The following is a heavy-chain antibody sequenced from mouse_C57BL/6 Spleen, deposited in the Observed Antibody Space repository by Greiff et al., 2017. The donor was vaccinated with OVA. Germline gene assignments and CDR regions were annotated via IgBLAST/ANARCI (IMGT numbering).Heavy chain of an antibody. Sequence: EVHLVESGGGLVQSGRSLRLSCATSGFTFSDFYMEWVRQAPGKGLEWIAASRNKANDYTTEYSASVKGRFIVSRDTSQSILYLQMNALRADDTAIYYCARDGGYYAFDYWGQGTTLTVSS. D-gene: IGHD1-1*01. J-gene: IGHJ2*01. CDR1: GFTFSDFY. CDR2: SRNKANDYTT. CDR3: ARDGGYYAFDY. V-gene: IGHV7-1*01.